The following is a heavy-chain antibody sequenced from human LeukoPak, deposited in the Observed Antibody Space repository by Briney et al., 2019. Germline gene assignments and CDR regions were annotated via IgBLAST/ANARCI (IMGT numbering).Heavy chain of an antibody. D-gene: IGHD3-16*01. J-gene: IGHJ6*03. CDR2: MNPNSGNT. CDR1: GYTFTSYD. Sequence: ASLKVSCKASGYTFTSYDINWVRQATGQGLEWMGWMNPNSGNTGYAQKFQGRVTMTADTSTSTAYMELRRLRSDDTAVYYCARWGKGVPCKPYYYYMAVWGKGTTVTVSS. CDR3: ARWGKGVPCKPYYYYMAV. V-gene: IGHV1-8*02.